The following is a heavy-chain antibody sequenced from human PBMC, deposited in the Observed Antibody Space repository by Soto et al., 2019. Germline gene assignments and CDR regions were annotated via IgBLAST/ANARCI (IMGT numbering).Heavy chain of an antibody. CDR2: IKSKTDGGTA. CDR1: RFSFTNAW. Sequence: EVQLVESGGGFVQPGGSLRLSCVASRFSFTNAWMSLVRQAPGKGPEWVGRIKSKTDGGTADYAAPVKGRFTISRDDSQNTLYLHMDSLKTEDTALYHCSTDIGIYGMDIWGQGTTVTVSS. D-gene: IGHD1-26*01. V-gene: IGHV3-15*01. CDR3: STDIGIYGMDI. J-gene: IGHJ6*02.